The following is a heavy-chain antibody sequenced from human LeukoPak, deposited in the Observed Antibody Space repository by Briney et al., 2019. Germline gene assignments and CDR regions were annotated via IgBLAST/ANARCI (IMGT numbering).Heavy chain of an antibody. CDR2: IYYSGST. Sequence: PETLSLTCTVSGGSISSYYWSWIRQPPGKGLEWIGYIYYSGSTNYNPSLKSRVTISVDTSKNQFSLKLSSVTAADTAVYYCARDRKEEAVAGNRAYYYYGMDVWGQGTTVTVSS. V-gene: IGHV4-59*01. CDR3: ARDRKEEAVAGNRAYYYYGMDV. D-gene: IGHD6-19*01. CDR1: GGSISSYY. J-gene: IGHJ6*02.